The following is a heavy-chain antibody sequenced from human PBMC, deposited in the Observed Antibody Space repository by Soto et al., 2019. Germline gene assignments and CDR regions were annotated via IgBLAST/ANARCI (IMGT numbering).Heavy chain of an antibody. J-gene: IGHJ3*02. D-gene: IGHD1-26*01. CDR1: GFTFSSYA. CDR2: ISYDGSNK. V-gene: IGHV3-30-3*01. CDR3: ARENGATRAFDI. Sequence: LRLSCAASGFTFSSYAMHWVRQAPGKGLEWVAVISYDGSNKYYADSVKGRFTISRDNSKNTLYLQMNSLRAEDTAVYYCARENGATRAFDIWGQGTMVTVSS.